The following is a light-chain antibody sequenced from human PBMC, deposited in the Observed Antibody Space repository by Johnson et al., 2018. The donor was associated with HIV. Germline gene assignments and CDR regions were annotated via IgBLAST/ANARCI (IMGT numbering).Light chain of an antibody. V-gene: IGLV1-51*01. J-gene: IGLJ1*01. CDR3: GTWDNSLSAFYV. Sequence: QAVLTQPPSVSAAPGQKVTISCSGSSSNIGNNYVSWYQQLPGTAPKLLIYDNNKRPSGIPDRFSGSKSGTSATLGITGLQTGDEADYYRGTWDNSLSAFYVFGTGTKVTVL. CDR1: SSNIGNNY. CDR2: DNN.